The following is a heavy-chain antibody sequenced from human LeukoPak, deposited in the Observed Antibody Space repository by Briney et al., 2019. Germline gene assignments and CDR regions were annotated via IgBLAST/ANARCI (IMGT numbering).Heavy chain of an antibody. D-gene: IGHD2-21*02. Sequence: ASVKVSCKASGGTFSSYAISWVRQAPGQGLEWMGGIIPIFGTANYAQKFQGRVTITADKSTSTAYMELSSLRSEDTAVYYCARGSNVVVTFDYWGQGTLVTVSS. CDR2: IIPIFGTA. V-gene: IGHV1-69*06. CDR1: GGTFSSYA. CDR3: ARGSNVVVTFDY. J-gene: IGHJ4*02.